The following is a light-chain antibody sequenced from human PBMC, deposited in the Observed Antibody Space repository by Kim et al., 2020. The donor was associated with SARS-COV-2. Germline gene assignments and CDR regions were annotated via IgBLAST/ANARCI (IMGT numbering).Light chain of an antibody. CDR2: GNN. CDR3: QSYDSGLSDVV. CDR1: SSKIGAHFY. J-gene: IGLJ2*01. Sequence: QGVTISCTGGSSKIGAHFYVPWYRQLPGTAPKLLIYGNNNRPSGVPDRFSGSKSDTSASLAITGLQAEDEADYYCQSYDSGLSDVVFGGGTQLTVL. V-gene: IGLV1-40*01.